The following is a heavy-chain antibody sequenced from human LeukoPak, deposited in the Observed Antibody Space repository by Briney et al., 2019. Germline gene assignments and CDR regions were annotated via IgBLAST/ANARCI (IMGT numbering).Heavy chain of an antibody. D-gene: IGHD6-6*01. CDR2: RSIYNGNT. J-gene: IGHJ4*02. CDR3: ARGGPFPSSSSSREYYLDY. V-gene: IGHV1-18*01. Sequence: ASVKVSCKASGYAFINYGISWVRQAPGRGLEWMGWRSIYNGNTDYKLQGRVTMTTDTSTNTAYMEVRNLKSDDTAVYYCARGGPFPSSSSSREYYLDYWGQGTLVTVSS. CDR1: GYAFINYG.